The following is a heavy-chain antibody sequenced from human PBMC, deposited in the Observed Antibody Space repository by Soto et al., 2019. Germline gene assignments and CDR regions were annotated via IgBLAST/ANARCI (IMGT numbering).Heavy chain of an antibody. CDR1: GDSITSSNW. CDR2: IYHSGAT. D-gene: IGHD1-1*01. Sequence: SETLSLTCAVSGDSITSSNWWSWVRQAPGKGLEWIGEIYHSGATTYNPSLKSRATISVDPSNNHFSLKLTSVTAADTAVYFCARDLGAGTDYWGRGTLVTVSS. J-gene: IGHJ4*02. V-gene: IGHV4-4*02. CDR3: ARDLGAGTDY.